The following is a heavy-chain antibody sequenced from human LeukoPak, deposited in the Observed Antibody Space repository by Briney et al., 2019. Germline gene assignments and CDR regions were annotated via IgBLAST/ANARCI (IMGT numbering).Heavy chain of an antibody. CDR3: ARDFSPMRADSTGGNVWFDAFDI. CDR1: GFTFSNQW. J-gene: IGHJ3*02. CDR2: IKQDGSKE. D-gene: IGHD3-16*01. V-gene: IGHV3-7*01. Sequence: GGSLRLSCAASGFTFSNQWMTWVRQAPGKGLEWVANIKQDGSKEHYVDSVKGRFTISRDSAKNSVYLQMNSLRAEDTAVYYCARDFSPMRADSTGGNVWFDAFDIWGQGTIVTVSS.